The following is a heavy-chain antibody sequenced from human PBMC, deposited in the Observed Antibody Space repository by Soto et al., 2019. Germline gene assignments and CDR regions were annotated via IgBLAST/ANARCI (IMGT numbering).Heavy chain of an antibody. CDR1: GFTFSAYG. CDR3: AKVDILTGYMGPGY. J-gene: IGHJ4*02. CDR2: ISYDGNNK. V-gene: IGHV3-30*18. D-gene: IGHD3-9*01. Sequence: PGGSLRLSCAASGFTFSAYGMHWVRQAPGKGLEWVAVISYDGNNKYYADSVQGRFTISRDNSKNTLYLQMNSLRAEDTAVYYCAKVDILTGYMGPGYWGQGTLVTVSS.